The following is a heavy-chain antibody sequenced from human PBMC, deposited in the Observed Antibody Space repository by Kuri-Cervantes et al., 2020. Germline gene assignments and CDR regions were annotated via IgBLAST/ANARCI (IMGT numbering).Heavy chain of an antibody. Sequence: GESLKISCAASGFTFSDYYMSWIRQAPGKGLQWVSYISGNSRTIYYKDSVKGRFTISRDNAKNSLYLQMNSLRAEDTAVYYCARDSGLQLFVYWGQGTLVTVSS. J-gene: IGHJ4*02. CDR1: GFTFSDYY. D-gene: IGHD2-21*01. CDR2: ISGNSRTI. V-gene: IGHV3-11*04. CDR3: ARDSGLQLFVY.